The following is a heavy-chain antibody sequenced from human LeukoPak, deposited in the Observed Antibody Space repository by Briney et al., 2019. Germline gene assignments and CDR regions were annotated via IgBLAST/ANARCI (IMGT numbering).Heavy chain of an antibody. V-gene: IGHV4-59*01. CDR2: IYYSGST. J-gene: IGHJ4*02. CDR3: AEVGVTGY. D-gene: IGHD1-26*01. CDR1: GGSIRITT. Sequence: SETLSLTCTVSGGSIRITTWSWIRQPPGKGLEWIGYIYYSGSTNYNPSLKSRVTISVDTSKNQFSLKLSSVTVADTAVYYCAEVGVTGYWGQGTLVTVSS.